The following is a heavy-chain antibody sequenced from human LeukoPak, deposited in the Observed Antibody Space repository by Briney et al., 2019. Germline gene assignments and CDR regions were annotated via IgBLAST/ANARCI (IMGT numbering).Heavy chain of an antibody. D-gene: IGHD6-6*01. J-gene: IGHJ4*02. CDR2: IKQDGTEK. Sequence: GGSLRLSCAASGFTFSTYVMTWVRQAPGEGLEWVANIKQDGTEKYYMDSVKGRFSISRDNAKNSLYLQMNALRAEDTAVYYCARDVRPDYWGQGTLVTVST. CDR3: ARDVRPDY. CDR1: GFTFSTYV. V-gene: IGHV3-7*04.